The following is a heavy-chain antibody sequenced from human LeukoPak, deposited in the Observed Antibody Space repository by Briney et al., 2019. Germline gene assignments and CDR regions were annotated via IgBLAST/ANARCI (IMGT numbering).Heavy chain of an antibody. CDR3: ARIFELGIDAFDI. CDR1: GFTFSDYY. D-gene: IGHD7-27*01. J-gene: IGHJ3*02. Sequence: PGGSLRLSCAASGFTFSDYYMSWIRQAPGKGLEWVSYISSSGSTIYYADSVKGRFTISRDNAKNSLYLQINSLRAEDTAVYYCARIFELGIDAFDIWGQGTMVTVSS. CDR2: ISSSGSTI. V-gene: IGHV3-11*04.